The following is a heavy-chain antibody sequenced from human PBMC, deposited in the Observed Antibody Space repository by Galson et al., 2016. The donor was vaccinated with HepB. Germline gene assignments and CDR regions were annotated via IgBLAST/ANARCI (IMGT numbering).Heavy chain of an antibody. CDR2: VDHSGNT. Sequence: SETLSLTCGVYGGSFSGYYWSWIRQPPGKGLEWIGEVDHSGNTYYNPSLESRVTISEETSKRQFSLNLSSVTAADTAVYYCARLRSYENSEPGSFDIWGQGTPVTVSS. CDR3: ARLRSYENSEPGSFDI. V-gene: IGHV4-34*01. J-gene: IGHJ3*02. D-gene: IGHD3-22*01. CDR1: GGSFSGYY.